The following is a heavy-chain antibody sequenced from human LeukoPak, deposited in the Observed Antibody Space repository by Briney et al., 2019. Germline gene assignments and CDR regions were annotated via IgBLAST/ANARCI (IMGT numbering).Heavy chain of an antibody. J-gene: IGHJ4*02. CDR3: ARDLSGWGNSIY. CDR1: GYTFINYY. D-gene: IGHD2/OR15-2a*01. CDR2: INPNTDST. V-gene: IGHV1-46*01. Sequence: ASVKVSCKASGYTFINYYLHWVRQAPGQGLVWMGQINPNTDSTNCARMFQGRVTMTADTSTSTVYMELNSLTSDDTAVYYCARDLSGWGNSIYWGQGTPVTVS.